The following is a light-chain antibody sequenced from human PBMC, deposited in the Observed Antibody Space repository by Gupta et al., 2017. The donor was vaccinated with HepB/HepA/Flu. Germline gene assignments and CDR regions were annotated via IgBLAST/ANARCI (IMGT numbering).Light chain of an antibody. CDR1: SSDIGGFDA. J-gene: IGLJ2*01. Sequence: QSALTQPHSVSGSPGQSSTISCVGSSSDIGGFDAVSWSKQYPGKAPELLIYSVSNRPSGIYYRFYGSKSGNTASLTISGLQPEDEGTYYCSSFRNGFTLVVFGGGTKLTVL. CDR3: SSFRNGFTLVV. CDR2: SVS. V-gene: IGLV2-14*01.